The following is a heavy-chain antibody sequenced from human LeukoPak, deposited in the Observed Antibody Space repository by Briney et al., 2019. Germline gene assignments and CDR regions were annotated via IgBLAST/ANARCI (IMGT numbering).Heavy chain of an antibody. D-gene: IGHD6-19*01. CDR3: ARDGRSGGYSSGWYLY. V-gene: IGHV4-61*02. CDR2: IYTSGST. J-gene: IGHJ4*02. CDR1: GGSISSGSYY. Sequence: PSQTLSLTCTVSGGSISSGSYYWSWIRQPAGKGLEWIGRIYTSGSTNYNPSLKSRVTISVDTSKNQFSLKLSSVTAADTAVYYSARDGRSGGYSSGWYLYWGQGTLVTVSS.